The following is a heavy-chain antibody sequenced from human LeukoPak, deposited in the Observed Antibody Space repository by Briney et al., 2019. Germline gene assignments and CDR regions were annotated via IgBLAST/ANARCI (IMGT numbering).Heavy chain of an antibody. V-gene: IGHV4-31*03. J-gene: IGHJ6*02. Sequence: TLSLTCTVSGGSISSGGYYWSWIRQHPGKGLEWIGYIYYSGSTYYNPSLKSRVTISVDTSKNQFSLKLSSVTAADTAVYYCARAGNSAYYYYGMDVWGQGTTVTVSS. CDR2: IYYSGST. CDR1: GGSISSGGYY. D-gene: IGHD4-23*01. CDR3: ARAGNSAYYYYGMDV.